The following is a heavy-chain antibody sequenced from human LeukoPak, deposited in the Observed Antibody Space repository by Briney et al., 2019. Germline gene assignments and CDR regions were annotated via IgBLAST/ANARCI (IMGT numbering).Heavy chain of an antibody. CDR3: ARGTATAGFD. CDR2: IYHSGST. V-gene: IGHV4-38-2*02. J-gene: IGHJ4*02. CDR1: GYSISSGYY. D-gene: IGHD5-12*01. Sequence: SETLSLTCTVSGYSISSGYYWGWIRQPPGKGLEWIGSIYHSGSTYYNPSLKSRVTISVDTSKNQFSLKLSSVTAADTAMYYCARGTATAGFDWGQGTLVTVSS.